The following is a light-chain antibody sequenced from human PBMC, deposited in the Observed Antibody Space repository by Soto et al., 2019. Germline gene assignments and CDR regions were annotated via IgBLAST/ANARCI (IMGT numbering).Light chain of an antibody. Sequence: ESVLTQSPGTLSLSPGEKATLCCSASQSVSSSYLAWYQQKPGQAPRLLIYGASSRATGIPDRFSGSGSGTDLTLTVSRLEPEDFAVYYCQQFGSSSWTFAQGTKVDIK. CDR1: QSVSSSY. CDR3: QQFGSSSWT. CDR2: GAS. J-gene: IGKJ1*01. V-gene: IGKV3-20*01.